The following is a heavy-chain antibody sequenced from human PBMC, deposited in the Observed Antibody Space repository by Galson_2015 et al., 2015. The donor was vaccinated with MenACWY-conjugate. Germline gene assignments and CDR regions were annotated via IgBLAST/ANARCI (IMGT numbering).Heavy chain of an antibody. Sequence: FLRLSCAASGFTFGYYWMTWVRQAPGKGLEWVASIKKDGSGKYYVYSVKGRFTISRDNANNSLYLEMNSLRVEDTALYSCARGHYGMDVWGQGTTVTVSS. CDR3: ARGHYGMDV. CDR1: GFTFGYYW. J-gene: IGHJ6*02. CDR2: IKKDGSGK. V-gene: IGHV3-7*03.